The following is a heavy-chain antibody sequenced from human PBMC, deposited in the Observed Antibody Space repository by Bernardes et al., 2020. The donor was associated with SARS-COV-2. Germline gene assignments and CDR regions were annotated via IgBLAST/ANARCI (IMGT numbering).Heavy chain of an antibody. D-gene: IGHD3-16*01. CDR2: ISYDGSTK. V-gene: IGHV3-30*01. CDR3: ARDRAWGSYYYYYYYYMDV. Sequence: GGSLRLSCTASGFTFSSYAMHWVRQAPGKGLEWVAVISYDGSTKYYADSVNGRFTISRDNSKNTLYLQMNSLRAEDTAVYYCARDRAWGSYYYYYYYYMDVGGKGTTVTVSS. J-gene: IGHJ6*03. CDR1: GFTFSSYA.